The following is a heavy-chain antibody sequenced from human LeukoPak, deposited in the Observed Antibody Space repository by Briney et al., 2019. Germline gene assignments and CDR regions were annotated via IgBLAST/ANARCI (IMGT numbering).Heavy chain of an antibody. J-gene: IGHJ4*02. CDR1: GFTFGDYA. D-gene: IGHD5-12*01. CDR3: TGTVNIVATLSDY. CDR2: IRSKAYGGTT. Sequence: KAGGSLRLSCTASGFTFGDYAMSWFRQAPGKGLEWVGFIRSKAYGGTTEYAASVKGRFTISRDDSKSIAYLQMNSLKTEDTAVYYCTGTVNIVATLSDYWGQGTLVTVSS. V-gene: IGHV3-49*05.